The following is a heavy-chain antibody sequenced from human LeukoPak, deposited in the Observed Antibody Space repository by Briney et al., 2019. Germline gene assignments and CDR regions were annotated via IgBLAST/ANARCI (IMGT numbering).Heavy chain of an antibody. CDR1: GFTFSSYS. D-gene: IGHD1-26*01. CDR2: ITASGTAM. J-gene: IGHJ4*02. CDR3: ASSGSYRFDY. Sequence: GGSQRLSCAASGFTFSSYSMNWVRQAPGKGLEWVSHITASGTAMFYADSVKGRFTISRDNAKNSLYLQMNSLRDEDTAVYYCASSGSYRFDYWGQGTLVTVSS. V-gene: IGHV3-48*02.